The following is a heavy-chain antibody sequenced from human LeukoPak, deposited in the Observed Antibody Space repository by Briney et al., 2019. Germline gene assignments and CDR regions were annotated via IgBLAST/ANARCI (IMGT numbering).Heavy chain of an antibody. D-gene: IGHD1-26*01. V-gene: IGHV4-59*01. CDR3: ARDGESWELGFDY. Sequence: SETLSLTCTVSGGSISSYYWSWLRQPPGKGLEWIGYIYYSGSTNYNPSLKSRVTISVDTSKNQFSLKLSSVTAADTAVYYCARDGESWELGFDYWGQGTLVTVSS. CDR1: GGSISSYY. CDR2: IYYSGST. J-gene: IGHJ4*02.